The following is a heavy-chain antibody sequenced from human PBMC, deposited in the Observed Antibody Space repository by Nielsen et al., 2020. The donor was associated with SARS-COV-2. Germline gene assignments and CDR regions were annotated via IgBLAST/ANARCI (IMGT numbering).Heavy chain of an antibody. V-gene: IGHV1-18*01. CDR3: AGEGSGVVPGPLGIGMWYLYYYMDV. CDR1: DNTFTT. J-gene: IGHJ6*03. Sequence: ASVKVSCKASDNTFTTITWVRQAPGQGLEWMGGSSTKNGNVKYEQSLQDRDTMTTDTSTRTVYMEVKRLRSDDTAVYYCAGEGSGVVPGPLGIGMWYLYYYMDVWGKGTTVTVSS. D-gene: IGHD2-2*01. CDR2: SSTKNGNV.